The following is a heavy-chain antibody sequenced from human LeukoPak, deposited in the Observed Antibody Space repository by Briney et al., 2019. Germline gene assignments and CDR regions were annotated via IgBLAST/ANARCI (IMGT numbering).Heavy chain of an antibody. D-gene: IGHD3-9*01. CDR1: GFTFSSYG. V-gene: IGHV3-30*18. CDR3: AKGPTYYDILTGYHY. J-gene: IGHJ4*02. CDR2: ISYDGSNK. Sequence: GGSLRLSCAASGFTFSSYGMHWVRQAPGKGLEWVAVISYDGSNKYYADSVKGRFAISRDNSKNTLYLQMNSLRAEDTAVYYCAKGPTYYDILTGYHYWGQGTLVTVSS.